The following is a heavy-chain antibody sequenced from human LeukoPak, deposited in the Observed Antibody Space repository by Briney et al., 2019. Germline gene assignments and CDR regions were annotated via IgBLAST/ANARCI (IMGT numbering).Heavy chain of an antibody. J-gene: IGHJ6*03. CDR2: ISSSSSYI. CDR1: GFTFSSYS. Sequence: GGSLRLSCAASGFTFSSYSMNWVRQAPGEGLEWVSSISSSSSYIYYADSVKGRFTISRDNAKNSLYLQMNSLRAEDTAVYYCARGNFAYRYSYGHNYYYYYMDVWGKGTTVTVSS. D-gene: IGHD5-18*01. V-gene: IGHV3-21*01. CDR3: ARGNFAYRYSYGHNYYYYYMDV.